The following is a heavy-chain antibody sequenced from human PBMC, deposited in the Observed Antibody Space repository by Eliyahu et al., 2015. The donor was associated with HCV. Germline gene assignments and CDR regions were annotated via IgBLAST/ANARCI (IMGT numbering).Heavy chain of an antibody. D-gene: IGHD6-19*01. CDR2: INHSGST. J-gene: IGHJ2*01. Sequence: QVQLQQWGAGLLKPSETLSLTCAVYGGSFSGYYWSWIRQPPGKGLXWIGEINHSGSTNYNPSLKSRVTISVDTSKNQFSLKLSSVTAADTAVYYCARVVGQWLVHWYFDLWGRGTLVTVSS. CDR3: ARVVGQWLVHWYFDL. V-gene: IGHV4-34*01. CDR1: GGSFSGYY.